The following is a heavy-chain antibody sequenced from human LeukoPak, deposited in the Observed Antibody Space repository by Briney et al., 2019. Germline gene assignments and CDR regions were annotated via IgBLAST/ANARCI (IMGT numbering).Heavy chain of an antibody. CDR1: GFTFSSYG. D-gene: IGHD4-17*01. V-gene: IGHV3-30*03. J-gene: IGHJ4*02. CDR2: ISYDGSNK. CDR3: ARDGTVTVLDY. Sequence: PGGSLRLSCAASGFTFSSYGMHWVRQAPGKGLEWVAVISYDGSNKYYADSVKGRFTISRDNSKNTLYLQMNSLGAEDTAVYYCARDGTVTVLDYWGQGTLVTVSS.